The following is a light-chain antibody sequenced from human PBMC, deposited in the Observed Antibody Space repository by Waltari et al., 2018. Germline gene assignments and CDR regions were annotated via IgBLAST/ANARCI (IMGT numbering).Light chain of an antibody. CDR1: QSISTS. V-gene: IGKV1-39*01. J-gene: IGKJ1*01. CDR2: VAS. Sequence: DIQMTQSPPSLSASVGDRVTVTCLASQSISTSLNWYQQKAGKAPNLLIYVASSLQSGVPSRFSGSGSGTDFTLTISSLQPEDFATYYCQQSYITPPTFGQGTKVEVK. CDR3: QQSYITPPT.